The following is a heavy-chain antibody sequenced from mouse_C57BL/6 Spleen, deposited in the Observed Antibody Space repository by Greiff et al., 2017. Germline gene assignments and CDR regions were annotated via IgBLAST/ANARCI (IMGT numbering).Heavy chain of an antibody. CDR2: ISSGGSYT. Sequence: EVQLVESGGDLVKPGGSLKLSCAASGFTFSSYGMSWVRPTPDKRLEWVATISSGGSYTYYPDSVKGRFSISRDNAKNTLYLQMSSLKSEDTAMYYCAREGDYYGSRRRAWFAYWGQGTLVTVTA. D-gene: IGHD1-1*01. J-gene: IGHJ3*01. V-gene: IGHV5-6*01. CDR3: AREGDYYGSRRRAWFAY. CDR1: GFTFSSYG.